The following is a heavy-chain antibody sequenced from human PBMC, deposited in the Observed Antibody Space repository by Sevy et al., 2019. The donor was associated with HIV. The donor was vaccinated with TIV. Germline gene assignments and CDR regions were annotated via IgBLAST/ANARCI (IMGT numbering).Heavy chain of an antibody. CDR1: GFTFGSYG. J-gene: IGHJ4*02. V-gene: IGHV3-33*01. CDR2: IWFDGSNI. CDR3: ARERTYLFDY. Sequence: GGYLRLSCVASGFTFGSYGMLWVRQAPGKGLEWVADIWFDGSNIHHADSVRGRFTISRDNSKNTLSLQMSSLRAEDTAVYYCARERTYLFDYCGQGTLVTVSS.